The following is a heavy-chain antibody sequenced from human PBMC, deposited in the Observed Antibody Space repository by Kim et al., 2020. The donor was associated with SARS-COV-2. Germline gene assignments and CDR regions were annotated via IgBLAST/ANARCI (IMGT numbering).Heavy chain of an antibody. Sequence: WFNDYAVSVKGRVTVNPDTSKNQFSLQLNSVTPEDTAVYYCARENYYFDLWGRGTLVTVSS. J-gene: IGHJ2*01. V-gene: IGHV6-1*01. D-gene: IGHD1-7*01. CDR3: ARENYYFDL. CDR2: WFN.